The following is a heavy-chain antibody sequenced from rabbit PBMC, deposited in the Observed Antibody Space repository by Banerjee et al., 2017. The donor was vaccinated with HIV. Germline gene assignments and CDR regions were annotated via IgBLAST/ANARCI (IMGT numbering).Heavy chain of an antibody. D-gene: IGHD7-1*01. V-gene: IGHV1S45*01. Sequence: QEQLVESGGDLVKPGASLTVTCTASGFSLSSYAMSWVRQAPGKGLEWIGHIYAGSSGSTYYASWAKGRFTISKPSSTTVTLQMTSLTAADTATYFCASYPLIPVNNLWGQGTLVTVS. J-gene: IGHJ4*01. CDR2: IYAGSSGST. CDR1: GFSLSSYA. CDR3: ASYPLIPVNNL.